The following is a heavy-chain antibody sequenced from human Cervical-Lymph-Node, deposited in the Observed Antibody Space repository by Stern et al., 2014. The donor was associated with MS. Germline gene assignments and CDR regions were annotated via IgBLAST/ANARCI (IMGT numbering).Heavy chain of an antibody. CDR3: TRFLQSGWSDLFDS. J-gene: IGHJ5*01. CDR2: IKRAGSET. D-gene: IGHD6-19*01. CDR1: GSTFSTSW. Sequence: VQLVESGGGLVQPGGSQRLSCVASGSTFSTSWMSWVRQAPGKGLEWVANIKRAGSETYYLASVKGRFAISRDNAKSSLYLEMNSLRAEDTAVYYCTRFLQSGWSDLFDSWGRGTLVTVSS. V-gene: IGHV3-7*01.